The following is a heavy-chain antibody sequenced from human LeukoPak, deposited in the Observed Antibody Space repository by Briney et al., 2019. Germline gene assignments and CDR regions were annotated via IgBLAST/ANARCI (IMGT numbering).Heavy chain of an antibody. CDR1: GGSISSGSYY. CDR3: ARDRRNYYGSGSSSGWFDP. D-gene: IGHD3-10*01. Sequence: PSETLSLTCTVSGGSISSGSYYWSWIRQPAGKGLEWIGRIYTSGSTNYNPSLKSRVTISVDTSKNQFSLKLSSVTAADTAVYYCARDRRNYYGSGSSSGWFDPWGQGTLVTVSS. J-gene: IGHJ5*02. CDR2: IYTSGST. V-gene: IGHV4-61*02.